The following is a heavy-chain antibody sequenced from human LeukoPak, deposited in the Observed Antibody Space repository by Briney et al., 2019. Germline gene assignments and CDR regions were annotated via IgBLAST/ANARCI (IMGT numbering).Heavy chain of an antibody. J-gene: IGHJ4*02. CDR2: IYTSGST. Sequence: SETLSLTSTVSGGSISSYYWSWIRQPAGKGLEWIGRIYTSGSTNYNPSLKSRVTMSVDTSKNQFSLKLSSVTAADTAVYYCARDRPGYCSSTSCYAILYWGQGTLVTVSS. V-gene: IGHV4-4*07. D-gene: IGHD2-2*01. CDR1: GGSISSYY. CDR3: ARDRPGYCSSTSCYAILY.